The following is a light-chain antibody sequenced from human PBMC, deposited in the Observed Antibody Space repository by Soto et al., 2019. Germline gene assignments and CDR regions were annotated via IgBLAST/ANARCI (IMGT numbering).Light chain of an antibody. CDR2: EVT. J-gene: IGLJ2*01. CDR1: SSDIGGYNY. Sequence: QAVLTQPPSASGSPGQSVAISCTGTSSDIGGYNYVSWYQQHSGKAPKLIIYEVTRRPSGVPDRFSGSKSGSTASLTVSGLHAEDEADDYCASYAGNNVLFGGGTKLTVL. V-gene: IGLV2-8*01. CDR3: ASYAGNNVL.